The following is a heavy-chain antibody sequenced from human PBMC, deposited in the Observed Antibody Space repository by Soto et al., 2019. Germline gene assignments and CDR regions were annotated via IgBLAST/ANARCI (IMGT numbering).Heavy chain of an antibody. CDR1: GYTFHSYD. D-gene: IGHD1-26*01. CDR2: INAGNGNT. CDR3: ARGLIVGATPMGYNWFDP. Sequence: GASVQVPCQASGYTFHSYDMHWVRQAPGQRLEWMGWINAGNGNTKYSQKFQGRVTITRDTSASTAYMELSSLRSEDTAAYYCARGLIVGATPMGYNWFDPWGQGTLVTVSS. J-gene: IGHJ5*02. V-gene: IGHV1-3*01.